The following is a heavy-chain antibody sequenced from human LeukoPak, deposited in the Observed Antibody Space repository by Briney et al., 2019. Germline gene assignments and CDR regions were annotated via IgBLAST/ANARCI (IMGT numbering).Heavy chain of an antibody. J-gene: IGHJ2*01. CDR1: GYTFTAHD. CDR2: MNPKSGST. V-gene: IGHV1-8*03. Sequence: ASVKVSCKASGYTFTAHDIFWVRQAAGQGLEWMGWMNPKSGSTAYAQKVQGRVTFTRNTSITTAYLDLTNLRYEDTAMYYCARGRQMSINWYFDLWGRGTQVTVAS. CDR3: ARGRQMSINWYFDL. D-gene: IGHD3-10*01.